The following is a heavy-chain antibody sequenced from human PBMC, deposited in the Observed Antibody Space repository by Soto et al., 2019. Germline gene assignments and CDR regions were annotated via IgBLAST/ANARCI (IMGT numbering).Heavy chain of an antibody. D-gene: IGHD3-22*01. Sequence: GASLKVSCKASGYTFTSYAMHWVRQAPGQRLEWMGWINAGNGNTKYSQKFQGRVTITRDTSASTAYMELSSLRSEDTAVYYCARTYYYDSSGYYPPDYWGQGTLVTVSS. CDR3: ARTYYYDSSGYYPPDY. CDR2: INAGNGNT. CDR1: GYTFTSYA. V-gene: IGHV1-3*01. J-gene: IGHJ4*02.